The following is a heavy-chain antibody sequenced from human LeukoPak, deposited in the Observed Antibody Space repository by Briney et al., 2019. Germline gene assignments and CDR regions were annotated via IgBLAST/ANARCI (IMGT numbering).Heavy chain of an antibody. Sequence: PGGSLRLSCAASGFTFSSYGMHWVRQAPGKGLEWVAVISYDGSNKYYADSVKGRFTISRNNSKNTRYLQMNSLRAEDTAVYYCAKDLTKGYSYGYGMDYWGQGPLVTVSS. CDR1: GFTFSSYG. V-gene: IGHV3-30*18. J-gene: IGHJ4*02. D-gene: IGHD5-18*01. CDR3: AKDLTKGYSYGYGMDY. CDR2: ISYDGSNK.